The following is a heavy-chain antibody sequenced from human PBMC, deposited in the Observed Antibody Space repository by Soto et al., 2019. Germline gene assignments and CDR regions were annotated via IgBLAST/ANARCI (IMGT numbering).Heavy chain of an antibody. Sequence: GGSLRLSCAASGFTFSSYEMNWVRQAPGKGLEWVSYISSSGSTIYYADSVKGRFTISRDNAKNSLYLQMNSLRAEDTAVYYCASPYYYDSSGYPDAFDIWGQGTMVTVSS. V-gene: IGHV3-48*03. CDR3: ASPYYYDSSGYPDAFDI. D-gene: IGHD3-22*01. CDR2: ISSSGSTI. J-gene: IGHJ3*02. CDR1: GFTFSSYE.